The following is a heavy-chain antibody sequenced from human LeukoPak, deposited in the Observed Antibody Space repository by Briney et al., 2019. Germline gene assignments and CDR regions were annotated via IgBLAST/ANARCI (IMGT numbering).Heavy chain of an antibody. V-gene: IGHV3-64*01. CDR1: GFTFSSYA. CDR2: ISSNGGST. Sequence: GGSLRLSCAASGFTFSSYAMHWVRQAPGKGLEYVSAISSNGGSTYYANSVKGRFTISRDNSKNTLYLQMGSLRAEDMAVYYCAREVVVAGHLNWFDPWGQGTLVTVSS. D-gene: IGHD2-15*01. CDR3: AREVVVAGHLNWFDP. J-gene: IGHJ5*02.